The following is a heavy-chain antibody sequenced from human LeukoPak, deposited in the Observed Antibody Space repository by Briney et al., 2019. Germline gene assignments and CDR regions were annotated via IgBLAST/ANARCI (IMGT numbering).Heavy chain of an antibody. V-gene: IGHV4-31*03. Sequence: SETLSLTCTVSGGSLSSGGYSWRWIRQHPGKGLEWIGYIYYSGSTYYNPSLKSRVTISVDTSKNQFSLKLSSVTAADTAVYYCARTRITMVRGGYFDYWGQGTLVTVSS. D-gene: IGHD3-10*01. J-gene: IGHJ4*02. CDR2: IYYSGST. CDR3: ARTRITMVRGGYFDY. CDR1: GGSLSSGGYS.